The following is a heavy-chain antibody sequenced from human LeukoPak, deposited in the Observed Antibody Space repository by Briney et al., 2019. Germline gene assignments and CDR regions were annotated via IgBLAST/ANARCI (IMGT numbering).Heavy chain of an antibody. Sequence: GGSLRLSCAASGFTFDDYAMHWVRQAPGKGLEWVSLISGDGGSTYYADSVKGRFTISRDNSKNSLYLQMNSLRAEDTAVYYCARDPGDYMDVWGKGTTVTVSS. J-gene: IGHJ6*03. CDR2: ISGDGGST. CDR1: GFTFDDYA. CDR3: ARDPGDYMDV. V-gene: IGHV3-43*02. D-gene: IGHD7-27*01.